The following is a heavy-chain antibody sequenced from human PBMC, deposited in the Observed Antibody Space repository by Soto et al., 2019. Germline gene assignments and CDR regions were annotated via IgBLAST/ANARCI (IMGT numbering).Heavy chain of an antibody. J-gene: IGHJ4*02. CDR2: IYYSGSS. V-gene: IGHV4-31*03. CDR3: ARVEGSSYYFRHDC. D-gene: IGHD1-26*01. Sequence: SLSLNCTVSGGCISSGSYHWSCIRQHPGKGLEWIGNIYYSGSSYYNPSLKSRATISIDTSKDQFSLRLGSVTAADTAVYYCARVEGSSYYFRHDCWGRGTLVTVSS. CDR1: GGCISSGSYH.